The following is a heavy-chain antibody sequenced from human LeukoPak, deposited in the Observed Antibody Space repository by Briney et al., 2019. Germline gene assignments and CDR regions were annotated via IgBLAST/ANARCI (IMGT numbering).Heavy chain of an antibody. CDR2: IKQDGSEI. CDR1: GFIFDNFW. Sequence: PGGSLRLSCAASGFIFDNFWMSWVRQAPGKGLEWVANIKQDGSEIYYVDSVKGRFTISRDNAKNSLYLQMNSLRDEDTAVYYCARDLSGTYPFDLWGQGTLVTVSS. D-gene: IGHD1-26*01. J-gene: IGHJ4*02. V-gene: IGHV3-7*01. CDR3: ARDLSGTYPFDL.